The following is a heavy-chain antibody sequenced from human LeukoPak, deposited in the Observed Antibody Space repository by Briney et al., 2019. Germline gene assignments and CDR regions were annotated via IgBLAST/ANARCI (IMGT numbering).Heavy chain of an antibody. J-gene: IGHJ4*02. Sequence: HPGGSLRLSCAASGFTFSTYAMSWVRQAPGKGLEWVSAISGSGGTTYYADSVKGRFTISRDNSKNTLYLQMNSLRAEDTAIYYCAKDGARWKKPYYFDYWGQGTLVTVSS. CDR2: ISGSGGTT. D-gene: IGHD4-23*01. CDR1: GFTFSTYA. CDR3: AKDGARWKKPYYFDY. V-gene: IGHV3-23*01.